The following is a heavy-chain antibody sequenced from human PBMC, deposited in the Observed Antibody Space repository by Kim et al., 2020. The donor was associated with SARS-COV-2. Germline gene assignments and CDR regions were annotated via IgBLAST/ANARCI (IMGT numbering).Heavy chain of an antibody. CDR1: GFTFSSYG. Sequence: GGSLRLSCAASGFTFSSYGMHWVRQAPGKGLEWVAVISYDGSNKYYADSVKGRFTISRDNSKNTLYLQMNSLRAEDTAVYYCAGGSGWYEEPNFDYWGQGTLVTVSS. CDR2: ISYDGSNK. V-gene: IGHV3-30*03. J-gene: IGHJ4*02. CDR3: AGGSGWYEEPNFDY. D-gene: IGHD6-19*01.